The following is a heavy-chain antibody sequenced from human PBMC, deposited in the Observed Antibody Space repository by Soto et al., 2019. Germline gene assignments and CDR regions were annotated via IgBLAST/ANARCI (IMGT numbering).Heavy chain of an antibody. V-gene: IGHV4-38-2*01. D-gene: IGHD3-3*01. CDR3: ARTYYDFWSGYSVYYFDY. CDR2: IYHSGST. Sequence: SEALSLTCAVSVYSISSCYYCGCIRQPPLKGLEWIGSIYHSGSTYYNPSLKSRVTISVDTSKNQFSLKLSSVTAADTAVYYCARTYYDFWSGYSVYYFDYWGQGTLVTVSS. J-gene: IGHJ4*02. CDR1: VYSISSCYY.